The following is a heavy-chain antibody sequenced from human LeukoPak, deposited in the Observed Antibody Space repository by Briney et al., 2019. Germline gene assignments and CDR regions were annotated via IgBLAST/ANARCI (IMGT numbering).Heavy chain of an antibody. Sequence: GASVKVSCKASGYTFTSYGISWVRQAPGQGVEWMGWISAYNGNTNYAQKLQGRVTMTTDTSTSTAYMELRSLRSDDTAVYYCARDNPPPWYYYDSSGFYYMDVWGKGTTVTVSS. CDR1: GYTFTSYG. J-gene: IGHJ6*03. D-gene: IGHD3-22*01. CDR3: ARDNPPPWYYYDSSGFYYMDV. CDR2: ISAYNGNT. V-gene: IGHV1-18*01.